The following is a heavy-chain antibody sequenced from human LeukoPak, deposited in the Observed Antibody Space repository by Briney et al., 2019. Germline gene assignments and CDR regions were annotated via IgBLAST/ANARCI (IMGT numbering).Heavy chain of an antibody. V-gene: IGHV3-48*03. D-gene: IGHD2-2*01. Sequence: PGGSLRLSCAASGFTFSSYEMNWVRQAPGKALEWVSYISSSGSTIYYADSVKGRFTISRDNAKNSLYLQMNSLRAEDTAVYYCAREDWVVPAAMRMGDYYYGMDVWGKGTTVTVSS. CDR3: AREDWVVPAAMRMGDYYYGMDV. CDR1: GFTFSSYE. CDR2: ISSSGSTI. J-gene: IGHJ6*04.